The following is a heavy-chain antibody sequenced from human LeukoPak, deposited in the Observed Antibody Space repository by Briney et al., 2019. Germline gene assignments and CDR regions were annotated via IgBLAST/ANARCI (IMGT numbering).Heavy chain of an antibody. CDR3: ARGPRALSTDYYNYYMDV. CDR1: GYTFTTYG. Sequence: ASVKVSCKASGYTFTTYGFIWVRQAPGQGLQWMGWISAYNGNTNYTQKFQGRVTMTTDTSTSTAYMELRSLGSDDTAVYFCARGPRALSTDYYNYYMDVWGKGTTVTVSS. CDR2: ISAYNGNT. J-gene: IGHJ6*03. V-gene: IGHV1-18*04.